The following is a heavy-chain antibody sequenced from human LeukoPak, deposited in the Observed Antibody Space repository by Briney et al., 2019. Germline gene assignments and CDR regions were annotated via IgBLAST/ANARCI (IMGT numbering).Heavy chain of an antibody. D-gene: IGHD3-22*01. CDR1: GYTFTGYY. CDR2: INPNSGGT. Sequence: GASVKVSCKASGYTFTGYYMHWVRQAPGQGLEWMGWINPNSGGTNYAQKFQGWVTMTRDTSISTAYMELSRLRSDDTAVYYCARDSADYYDSAAQGTLDPYPDAFDIWGQGTMVTVSS. J-gene: IGHJ3*02. V-gene: IGHV1-2*04. CDR3: ARDSADYYDSAAQGTLDPYPDAFDI.